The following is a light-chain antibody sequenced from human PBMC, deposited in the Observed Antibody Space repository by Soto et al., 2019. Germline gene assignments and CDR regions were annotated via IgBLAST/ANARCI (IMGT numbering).Light chain of an antibody. V-gene: IGKV1-6*01. CDR3: LQDYNYPRT. CDR2: EAS. Sequence: AIQMTQSPSSLSASVRDRVTLTCRASQDIGKDLGWYQQKPGEAPKLLIFEASTVQTGVPSRFSGSGSGTDFTLTISSLQPEDFSTYFCLQDYNYPRTFGQRTTVALK. CDR1: QDIGKD. J-gene: IGKJ1*01.